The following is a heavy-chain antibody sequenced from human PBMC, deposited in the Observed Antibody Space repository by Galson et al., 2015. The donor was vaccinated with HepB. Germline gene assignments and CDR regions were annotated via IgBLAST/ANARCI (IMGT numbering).Heavy chain of an antibody. CDR2: ISYDGSNK. D-gene: IGHD1-7*01. CDR1: GFTFSSYE. V-gene: IGHV3-30*18. CDR3: AKDLRKPGTPPIPWFDP. J-gene: IGHJ5*02. Sequence: SLRLSCAASGFTFSSYEMNWVRQAPGKGLEWVAVISYDGSNKYYADSVKGRFTISRDNSKNTLYLQMNSLRAEDTAVYYCAKDLRKPGTPPIPWFDPWGQGTLVTVSS.